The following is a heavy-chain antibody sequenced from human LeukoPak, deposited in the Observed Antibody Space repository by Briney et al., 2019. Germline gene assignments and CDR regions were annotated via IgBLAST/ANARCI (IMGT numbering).Heavy chain of an antibody. V-gene: IGHV3-69-1*01. CDR1: GFTFSDYY. J-gene: IGHJ4*02. CDR3: ARDPPEPKYSSSFYFDY. CDR2: ISSSSTI. Sequence: GGSLRLSCAASGFTFSDYYMNWVRQAPGKGLEWVSSISSSSTIYYADSVKGRFTISRDNSKNTLYLQMNSLRAEDTAVYYCARDPPEPKYSSSFYFDYWGQGTLVTVSS. D-gene: IGHD6-13*01.